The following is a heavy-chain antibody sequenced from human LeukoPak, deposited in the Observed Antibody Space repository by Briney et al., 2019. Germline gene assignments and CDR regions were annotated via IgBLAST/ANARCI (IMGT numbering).Heavy chain of an antibody. J-gene: IGHJ4*02. CDR1: GFTFSSYS. CDR3: VRLRRNSDTSGFYYYYDF. Sequence: PGGSLRLSCAASGFTFSSYSMNWVRQAPGKGLEWVSSISSRSTYIYYADSVRGRFRISRDDARDSLYLQMNSLRAEDTAVYYCVRLRRNSDTSGFYYYYDFWGQGTLVTVSS. CDR2: ISSRSTYI. D-gene: IGHD3-22*01. V-gene: IGHV3-21*01.